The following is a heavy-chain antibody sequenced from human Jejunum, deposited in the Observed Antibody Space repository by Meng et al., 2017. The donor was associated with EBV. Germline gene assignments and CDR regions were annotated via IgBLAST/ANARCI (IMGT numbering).Heavy chain of an antibody. Sequence: LQLQGAGPGLVKPLALLSFPWTVPGGCISSSIYCWGWIRQPPGKGLEWIGSICFSDYTYHNPSLKSRVAISADTSKNQFSLSLTSVTAADTAVYYCAMGPDYAKSGYWGQGTLVTVSS. D-gene: IGHD4-17*01. V-gene: IGHV4-39*01. J-gene: IGHJ4*02. CDR3: AMGPDYAKSGY. CDR1: GGCISSSIYC. CDR2: ICFSDYT.